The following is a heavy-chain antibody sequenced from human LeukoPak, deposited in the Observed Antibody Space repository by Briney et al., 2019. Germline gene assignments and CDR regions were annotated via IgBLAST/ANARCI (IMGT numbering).Heavy chain of an antibody. Sequence: PGGSLTLSCAASGFPFSSYAMSWVRQAPGKGLEWVSTISSGGGRTDYADSVKGRFTISRDNSKTTLYLEMNSLRAEDTAVYYCAKDRGHCVNGVCHNYYYMDVWGKGTTVTVSS. V-gene: IGHV3-23*01. J-gene: IGHJ6*03. D-gene: IGHD2-8*01. CDR1: GFPFSSYA. CDR3: AKDRGHCVNGVCHNYYYMDV. CDR2: ISSGGGRT.